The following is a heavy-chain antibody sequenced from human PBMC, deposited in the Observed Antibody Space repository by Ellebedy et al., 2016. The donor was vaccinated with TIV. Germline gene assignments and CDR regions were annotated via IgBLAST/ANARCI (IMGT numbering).Heavy chain of an antibody. D-gene: IGHD5-12*01. CDR3: ARLDSGYSGYDWRGWFDP. Sequence: ASVKVSCKASGGTFSSYGISWVRQAPGQGLEWMGGIIPIFGTANYAQKFQGRVTITADESRSTAYMEVSSLRSEDTAVYYCARLDSGYSGYDWRGWFDPWGQGTLVTVSS. V-gene: IGHV1-69*13. CDR1: GGTFSSYG. J-gene: IGHJ5*02. CDR2: IIPIFGTA.